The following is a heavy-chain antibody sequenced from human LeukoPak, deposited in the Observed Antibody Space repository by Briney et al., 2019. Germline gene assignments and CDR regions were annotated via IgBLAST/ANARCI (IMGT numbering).Heavy chain of an antibody. Sequence: SSQTLSLTCAISGXSVSSNSSAWNWIRQSPSRGLEWLGRTYYRYKWYNDYAVSVKSRITINPDTSKNQFSLQLNSVTPEDTAVYYCARDRRCSGGSCYYFDYWGQGTLVTVSS. CDR3: ARDRRCSGGSCYYFDY. J-gene: IGHJ4*02. D-gene: IGHD2-15*01. V-gene: IGHV6-1*01. CDR2: TYYRYKWYN. CDR1: GXSVSSNSSA.